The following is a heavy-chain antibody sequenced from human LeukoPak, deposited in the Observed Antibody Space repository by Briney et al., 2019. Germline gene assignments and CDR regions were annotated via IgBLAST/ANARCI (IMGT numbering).Heavy chain of an antibody. CDR2: INSDGSST. V-gene: IGHV3-74*01. Sequence: GGSLRLSCAASGFTFSSYWMHWVRQAPGKGLVWVSRINSDGSSTSYADSVKGRFTISRDNAKNTLYLQMNSLRAEDTAVYYCARVASSGIVGTTKGFDYWGQGTLVTVSS. D-gene: IGHD1-26*01. CDR1: GFTFSSYW. J-gene: IGHJ4*02. CDR3: ARVASSGIVGTTKGFDY.